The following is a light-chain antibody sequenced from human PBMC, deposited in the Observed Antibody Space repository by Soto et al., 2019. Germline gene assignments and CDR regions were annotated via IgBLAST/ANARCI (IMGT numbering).Light chain of an antibody. CDR3: MQATHWPPYT. CDR2: KVS. CDR1: QGLVYSDGNTY. Sequence: EVVMTQSPRNLPVTLGQPASISCWSSQGLVYSDGNTYLNWFQQRPGHSPRRLLYKVSFRDSGGADRFSGSGSGTAFTLTISRVEAEDVGIYYCMQATHWPPYTFGQGTKLEIK. J-gene: IGKJ2*01. V-gene: IGKV2-30*01.